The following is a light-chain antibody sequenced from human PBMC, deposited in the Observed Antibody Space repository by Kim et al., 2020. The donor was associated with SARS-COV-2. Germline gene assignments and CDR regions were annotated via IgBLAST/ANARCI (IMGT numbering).Light chain of an antibody. V-gene: IGLV3-19*01. Sequence: ALGQTVRITCQGDSLRSYYATWYQQKPGQAHVLVIYGKNNRPSGIPDRFSGSSSGKTAALTITGAQAEDEADYYCNSRDSSGNHLVFGGGTQLTVL. CDR1: SLRSYY. CDR3: NSRDSSGNHLV. J-gene: IGLJ2*01. CDR2: GKN.